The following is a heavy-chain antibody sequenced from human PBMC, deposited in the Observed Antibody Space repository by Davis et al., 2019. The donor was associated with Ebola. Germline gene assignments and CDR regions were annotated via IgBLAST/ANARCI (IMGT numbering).Heavy chain of an antibody. CDR3: AKDGGQDTAMVQYSFDY. Sequence: PGGSLRLSCAASGFTFSSYWMSWVRQAPGKGLEWVAVISYDGSNKYYADSVQGRFTISRDNSKNTLYLQMNSLRAEDTAVYYCAKDGGQDTAMVQYSFDYWGQGTLVTVSS. J-gene: IGHJ4*02. CDR2: ISYDGSNK. V-gene: IGHV3-30*18. D-gene: IGHD5-18*01. CDR1: GFTFSSYW.